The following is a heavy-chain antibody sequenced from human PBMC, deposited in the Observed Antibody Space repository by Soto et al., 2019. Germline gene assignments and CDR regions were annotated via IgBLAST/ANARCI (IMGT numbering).Heavy chain of an antibody. CDR3: AKTMSRLGGYDLNWLDP. V-gene: IGHV3-23*01. D-gene: IGHD5-12*01. Sequence: EVHLLESGGNLVQPGMSLRLSCAASGFIFSDYAMTWVRQAPGKGLEWVSTISGTRGRHRNTFYTASVKGRFTVTRDNSKNTLFLEMNSLRVEDTAVYYCAKTMSRLGGYDLNWLDPWGQGTLVTVSA. CDR1: GFIFSDYA. CDR2: ISGTRGRHRNT. J-gene: IGHJ5*02.